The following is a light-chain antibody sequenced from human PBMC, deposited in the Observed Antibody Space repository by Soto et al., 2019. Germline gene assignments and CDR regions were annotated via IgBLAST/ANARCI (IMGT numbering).Light chain of an antibody. CDR1: QTIDSTY. CDR2: GAS. CDR3: QQYGTLVA. Sequence: DIVLTQSPGTLSLSPGERATPSCRASQTIDSTYLAWYQQKPGQAPRLLIYGASSRATGIPDRFSGSGSGADFTLTISSLEPEDFAVYFGQQYGTLVAFGQGTKV. V-gene: IGKV3-20*01. J-gene: IGKJ1*01.